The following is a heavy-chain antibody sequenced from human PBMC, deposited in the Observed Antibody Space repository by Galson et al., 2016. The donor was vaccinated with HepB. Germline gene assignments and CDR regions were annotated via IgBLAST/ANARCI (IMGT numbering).Heavy chain of an antibody. CDR1: GFTFSGYA. CDR3: AKDSLYSDGSGRDLVY. J-gene: IGHJ4*02. V-gene: IGHV3-23*01. D-gene: IGHD3-10*01. Sequence: SLRLSCAASGFTFSGYAMHWVRQAPGKGLEWDSAISSSGGTTYYADSVKGRFTISRDNSKNSLYLQMRSLRAEDTAVYYCAKDSLYSDGSGRDLVYWGQGTLVTVSS. CDR2: ISSSGGTT.